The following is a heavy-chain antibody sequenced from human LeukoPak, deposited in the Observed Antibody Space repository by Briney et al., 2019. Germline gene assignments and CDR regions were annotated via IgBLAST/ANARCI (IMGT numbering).Heavy chain of an antibody. Sequence: GGSLRLSCAASGFTFSSYAMSWVRQAPGKGLEWVPAISGNGGTTYYADSVKGRFTISRDNSKNTLYLQMNSLRAEDTAVYYCAKPRDYYGPFAYWGQGTLVTVSS. J-gene: IGHJ4*02. D-gene: IGHD3-10*01. CDR1: GFTFSSYA. V-gene: IGHV3-23*01. CDR3: AKPRDYYGPFAY. CDR2: ISGNGGTT.